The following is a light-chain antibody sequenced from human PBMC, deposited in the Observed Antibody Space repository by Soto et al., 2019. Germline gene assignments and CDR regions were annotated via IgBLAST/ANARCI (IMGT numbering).Light chain of an antibody. J-gene: IGLJ2*01. CDR2: EVS. CDR1: SSDVGGYNY. Sequence: QSALTQPASVSGSPGQSITISCTGTSSDVGGYNYVSWYRQHPGKAPKLMIYEVSNRPSGVSNRFSGSKSGNTASLTISGLQAEDEADYYCSSYTSSSGVFGGGTKLTVL. V-gene: IGLV2-14*01. CDR3: SSYTSSSGV.